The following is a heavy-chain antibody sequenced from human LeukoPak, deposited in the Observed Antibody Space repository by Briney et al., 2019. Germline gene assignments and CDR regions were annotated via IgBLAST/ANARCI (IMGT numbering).Heavy chain of an antibody. CDR3: AKGTTRPRITMIVVAPFDY. CDR1: GFTFSSYA. CDR2: ISGSGGST. V-gene: IGHV3-23*01. Sequence: GGSLRLSCAASGFTFSSYAMSWVRQAPGKGLEWVSPISGSGGSTYYPDSVKGRFTISRDNSKNTLYLQMNSLRAEDTAVYYCAKGTTRPRITMIVVAPFDYWGQGTLVTVSS. J-gene: IGHJ4*02. D-gene: IGHD3-22*01.